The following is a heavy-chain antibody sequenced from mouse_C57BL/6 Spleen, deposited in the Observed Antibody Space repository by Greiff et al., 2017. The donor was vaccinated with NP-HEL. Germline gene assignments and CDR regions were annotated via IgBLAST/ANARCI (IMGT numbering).Heavy chain of an antibody. V-gene: IGHV14-2*01. CDR2: IDPEDGET. J-gene: IGHJ2*01. D-gene: IGHD5-1*01. CDR3: DRASTYERGYYFDY. Sequence: VQLQQSGAELVKPGASVKLSCTASGFNIKDYYMHWVKQRTEQGLEWIGRIDPEDGETKYAPNFQGKATITTDTSTNQAYLQLSSLTSEDTAVYYCDRASTYERGYYFDYWGQGTTLTVSS. CDR1: GFNIKDYY.